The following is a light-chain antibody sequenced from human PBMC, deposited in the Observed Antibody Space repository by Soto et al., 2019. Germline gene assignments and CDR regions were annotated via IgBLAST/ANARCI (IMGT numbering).Light chain of an antibody. CDR2: DVS. J-gene: IGLJ3*02. V-gene: IGLV2-11*01. CDR1: NSDVGGYNY. Sequence: QSALTQPRSVSGSPGQSVTISCTGTNSDVGGYNYVSWYQQHPGKATKLVIYDVSKRPSGVPDRFSGSKSGNTASLTISGLQAEDEADYYCCSYAGNSLWVFGGGTKLTVL. CDR3: CSYAGNSLWV.